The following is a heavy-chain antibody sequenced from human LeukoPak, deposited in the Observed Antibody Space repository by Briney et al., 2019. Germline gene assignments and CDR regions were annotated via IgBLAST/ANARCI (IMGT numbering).Heavy chain of an antibody. CDR3: ARGPRLELRYYYYYYYMDV. CDR2: INHSGST. V-gene: IGHV4-34*01. CDR1: GGSFSGYY. J-gene: IGHJ6*03. Sequence: SETLSLTCAVYGGSFSGYYWSWIRQPPGKGLEWIGEINHSGSTNYNPSLKSRVTISVDTSKNQFSLKLSSVTAADTAVYYCARGPRLELRYYYYYYYMDVWGKGTTVTVSS. D-gene: IGHD1-7*01.